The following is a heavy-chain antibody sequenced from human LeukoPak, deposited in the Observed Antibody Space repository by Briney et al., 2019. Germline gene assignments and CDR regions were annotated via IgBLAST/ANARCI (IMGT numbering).Heavy chain of an antibody. CDR3: TRDRDSSGWSFDY. Sequence: GGSLRLSCAASGFTFSNYVMHWVRQAPGKGLEYVSAIHPNGDKTYYAHSVKGRFTASRDNSKNTLYLQMGSLSAEDMAVYYCTRDRDSSGWSFDYWAREPWSPSPQ. J-gene: IGHJ4*02. CDR2: IHPNGDKT. V-gene: IGHV3-64*01. D-gene: IGHD6-19*01. CDR1: GFTFSNYV.